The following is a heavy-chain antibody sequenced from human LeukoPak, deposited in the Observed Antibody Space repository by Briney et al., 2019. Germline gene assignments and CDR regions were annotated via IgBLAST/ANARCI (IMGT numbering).Heavy chain of an antibody. Sequence: GGSLRLSCAVSGFTFNYYDMHWVRQAPGKPLEWVSAIRTSGDTHYPDSVKGRFAMSREDAKNSVHLQMNTLRAGDTAVYYCARGVSYYYDNSGHPGWYFDLWGRGTLVTVSS. CDR3: ARGVSYYYDNSGHPGWYFDL. V-gene: IGHV3-13*04. J-gene: IGHJ2*01. CDR2: IRTSGDT. D-gene: IGHD3-22*01. CDR1: GFTFNYYD.